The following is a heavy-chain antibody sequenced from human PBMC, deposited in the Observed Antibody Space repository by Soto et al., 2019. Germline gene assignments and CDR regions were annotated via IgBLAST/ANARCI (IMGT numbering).Heavy chain of an antibody. CDR1: GYTFTSYD. Sequence: QVQLVQSGAEVKKPGASVKVSCKASGYTFTSYDVNWVRQATGQGLEWMGWMNPNSGNTGYAQKFQGRVTMTRNTSISTAYMELSSLRSEDTAVYYCARGLLGFGELLGWFDPWGQGTLVTVSS. J-gene: IGHJ5*02. CDR3: ARGLLGFGELLGWFDP. CDR2: MNPNSGNT. D-gene: IGHD3-10*01. V-gene: IGHV1-8*01.